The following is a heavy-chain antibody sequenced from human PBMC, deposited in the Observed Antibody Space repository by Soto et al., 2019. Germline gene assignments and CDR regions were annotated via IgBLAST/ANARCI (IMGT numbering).Heavy chain of an antibody. CDR3: AKDYYSSTSCPKYYYYYMDV. CDR2: ISWNSGSI. CDR1: GFTFADYA. J-gene: IGHJ6*03. Sequence: EVQLVESGGGLVQPGTSLRLSCAASGFTFADYAMHWVRQAPGKGLEWVSGISWNSGSIGYADSVKGRFTISRDNAKNSLYLQMNSLRAEETALYYCAKDYYSSTSCPKYYYYYMDVWGKGTTVTVSS. D-gene: IGHD2-2*01. V-gene: IGHV3-9*01.